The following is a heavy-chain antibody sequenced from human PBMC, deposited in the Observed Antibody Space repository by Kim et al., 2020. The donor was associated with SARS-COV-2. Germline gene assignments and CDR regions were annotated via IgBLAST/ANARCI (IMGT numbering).Heavy chain of an antibody. CDR1: GFTFSDYY. Sequence: GGSLRLSCAASGFTFSDYYMSWIRQAPGKGLEWVSYISSSSSYTNYADSVKGRFTISRDNAKNSLYLQMNSLRAEDTAVYYCARDRGSGWYTDAFDIWGQGTMVTVSS. J-gene: IGHJ3*02. V-gene: IGHV3-11*05. CDR3: ARDRGSGWYTDAFDI. CDR2: ISSSSSYT. D-gene: IGHD6-19*01.